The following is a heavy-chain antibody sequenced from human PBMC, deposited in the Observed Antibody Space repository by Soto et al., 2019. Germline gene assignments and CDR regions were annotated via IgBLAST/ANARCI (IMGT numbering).Heavy chain of an antibody. CDR2: ISGSGGST. V-gene: IGHV3-23*01. D-gene: IGHD3-10*01. CDR1: GFTFSSYA. Sequence: EVQLLESGGGLVQPGGSLRLSCAASGFTFSSYAMSWVRQAPGKGLEWVSAISGSGGSTYYSDSVKGRFTISRDNSRNTLSLQRNSRRADDTAVYNCAKRGRGGYGSGYFDYWGQGTLVTVST. CDR3: AKRGRGGYGSGYFDY. J-gene: IGHJ4*02.